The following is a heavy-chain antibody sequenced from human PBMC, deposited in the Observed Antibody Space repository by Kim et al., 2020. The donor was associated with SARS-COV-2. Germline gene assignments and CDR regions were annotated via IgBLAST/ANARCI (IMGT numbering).Heavy chain of an antibody. CDR3: GGSVVGST. Sequence: GGSLRLSCAASGFTFSAHWMSWARQAPGKGLEWVANIKEDGSATYYADSVKGRFTISRDNAKNSLYLQMTSLRAEDTAVYYCGGSVVGSTWVQGTVVTVS. CDR1: GFTFSAHW. J-gene: IGHJ5*02. CDR2: IKEDGSAT. V-gene: IGHV3-7*01. D-gene: IGHD3-10*01.